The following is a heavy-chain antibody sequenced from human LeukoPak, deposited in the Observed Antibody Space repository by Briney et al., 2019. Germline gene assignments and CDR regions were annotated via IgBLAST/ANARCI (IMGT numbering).Heavy chain of an antibody. CDR1: GFTLSDYH. Sequence: GGSLRLSCAASGFTLSDYHMNWVRQAPGKGLEWLSSITTISHYIYEAGAVRGRFTSSRDNAKNSLYLQMNSLRGEDTAVYYCARSGGPGTYHQLRYNWFDPWGQGTLVTVSS. CDR2: ITTISHYI. J-gene: IGHJ5*02. CDR3: ARSGGPGTYHQLRYNWFDP. D-gene: IGHD3-10*01. V-gene: IGHV3-21*01.